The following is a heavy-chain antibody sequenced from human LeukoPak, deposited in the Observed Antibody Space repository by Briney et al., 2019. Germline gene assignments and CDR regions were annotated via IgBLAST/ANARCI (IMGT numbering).Heavy chain of an antibody. CDR3: AREGFGEPNWFDP. Sequence: VASVKVSCKASGYTFTSYYMHWVRQAPGQGLEWMGIINPSGGSTSYAQKFQGRVTMTRDTSTSTAYMELRSLRSDDTAVYYCAREGFGEPNWFDPWGQGTLVTVSS. V-gene: IGHV1-46*01. J-gene: IGHJ5*02. CDR2: INPSGGST. CDR1: GYTFTSYY. D-gene: IGHD3-10*01.